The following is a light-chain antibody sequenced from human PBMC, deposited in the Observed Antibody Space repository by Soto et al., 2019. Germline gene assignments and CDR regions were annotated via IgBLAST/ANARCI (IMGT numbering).Light chain of an antibody. CDR2: GAS. Sequence: EIVLTQSPGTLSLSPGEGATLSCRASQSVSSSYLAWYQQSPGQAPRLLIYGASTRATDIPDRFSGSGSVTYFTLTIGRLEPEDFAVYYCQQYGSSPSTFGQGTRLEIK. V-gene: IGKV3-20*01. J-gene: IGKJ5*01. CDR3: QQYGSSPST. CDR1: QSVSSSY.